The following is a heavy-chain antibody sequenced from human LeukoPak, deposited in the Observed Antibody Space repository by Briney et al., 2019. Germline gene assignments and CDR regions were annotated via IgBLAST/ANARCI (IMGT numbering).Heavy chain of an antibody. V-gene: IGHV4-59*01. CDR1: GGSISSYY. J-gene: IGHJ5*02. CDR3: ARVGGYSGYDYKFDP. D-gene: IGHD5-12*01. CDR2: IYYSGST. Sequence: PSETLSLTCTVSGGSISSYYWSWIRQPPGKGLEWIGYIYYSGSTNYNPSLKSRVTISVDTSKNQFSLKLSSVTAADTAVYYCARVGGYSGYDYKFDPWGQGTLVTVSS.